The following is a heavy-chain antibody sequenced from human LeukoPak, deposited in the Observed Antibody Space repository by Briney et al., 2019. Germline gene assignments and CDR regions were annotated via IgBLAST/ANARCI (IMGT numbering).Heavy chain of an antibody. CDR3: ARDQDSYGWNYYYGMDV. D-gene: IGHD5-18*01. Sequence: GGSLRLSCAASGFTFNDYYMSWIRQAPGKGLEWVSYISSSGSTIYYADSVKGRFTISRDNAKNSLYLQMNSLRAEDTAVYYCARDQDSYGWNYYYGMDVWGQGTTVTVSS. J-gene: IGHJ6*02. V-gene: IGHV3-11*01. CDR1: GFTFNDYY. CDR2: ISSSGSTI.